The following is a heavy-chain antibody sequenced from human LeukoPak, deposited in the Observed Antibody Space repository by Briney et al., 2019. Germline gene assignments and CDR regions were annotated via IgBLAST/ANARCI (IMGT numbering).Heavy chain of an antibody. CDR1: GYILTELS. CDR3: ARGTAVGASFDP. CDR2: INPSGGST. V-gene: IGHV1-46*01. Sequence: ASVKVSCKVSGYILTELSMHWVRQAPGQGLEWMGIINPSGGSTSYAQKFQGRVTMTRDMSTSTVYMELSSLRSEDTAVYYCARGTAVGASFDPWGQGTLVTVSS. D-gene: IGHD1-26*01. J-gene: IGHJ5*02.